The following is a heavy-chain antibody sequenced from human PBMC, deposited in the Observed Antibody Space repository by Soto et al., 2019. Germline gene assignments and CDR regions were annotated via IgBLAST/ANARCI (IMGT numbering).Heavy chain of an antibody. CDR1: GFTFSDYS. CDR2: ISSTGNTI. V-gene: IGHV3-11*01. Sequence: QVQLVESGGGLVKPGGSLRLSCAASGFTFSDYSMNWIRQAPGKGLEWVSYISSTGNTIYYADSVKGRFTISRDTANNSLHLQMSSLRADDTAVYYCARDTEGYNGMDVWGQGTTVTVSS. CDR3: ARDTEGYNGMDV. D-gene: IGHD4-17*01. J-gene: IGHJ6*02.